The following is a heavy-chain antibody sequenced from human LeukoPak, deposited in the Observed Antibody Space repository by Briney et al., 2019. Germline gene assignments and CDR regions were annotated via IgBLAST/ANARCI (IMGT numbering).Heavy chain of an antibody. V-gene: IGHV3-23*01. Sequence: AGSLSLSCAASGVSFSNNGVSWVRQAPGKGLEWVSAISGSGGSTYYADPVKSRFTTSSDNTNNTLYLQMNSLRAEAPAALYRVKGQRRLLPHYWGQGTLVTVSS. D-gene: IGHD6-25*01. CDR2: ISGSGGST. CDR3: VKGQRRLLPHY. CDR1: GVSFSNNG. J-gene: IGHJ4*02.